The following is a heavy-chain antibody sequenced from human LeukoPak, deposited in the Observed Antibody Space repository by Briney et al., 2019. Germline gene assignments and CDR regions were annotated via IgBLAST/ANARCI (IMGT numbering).Heavy chain of an antibody. CDR2: IYPGDSDT. CDR1: GYSFTSYW. Sequence: GESLKIPCKGSGYSFTSYWIGWVRQMPGKGLEWMGIIYPGDSDTRYSPSFQGQVTISADKSISTAYLQWSSLKASDTAKYYCARVGSGSPTGYYYYGMDVWGKGTTVTVSS. CDR3: ARVGSGSPTGYYYYGMDV. D-gene: IGHD3-10*01. V-gene: IGHV5-51*01. J-gene: IGHJ6*04.